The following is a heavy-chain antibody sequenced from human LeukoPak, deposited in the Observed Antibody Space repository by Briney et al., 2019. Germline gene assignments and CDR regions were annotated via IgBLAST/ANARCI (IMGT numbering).Heavy chain of an antibody. D-gene: IGHD2-2*03. CDR2: ISYDGSNK. CDR1: VFTFSSYA. J-gene: IGHJ5*02. V-gene: IGHV3-30-3*01. Sequence: GGSLRLSCAASVFTFSSYAMHWVRQAPGKGLEWVAVISYDGSNKYYADSVKGRFTISRDNSKNTLYLQMNSLRAEDTAVYYCAREWINWFDPWGQGTLVTVSS. CDR3: AREWINWFDP.